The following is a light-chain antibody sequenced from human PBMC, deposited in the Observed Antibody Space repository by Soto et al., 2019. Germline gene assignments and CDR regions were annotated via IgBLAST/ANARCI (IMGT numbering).Light chain of an antibody. J-gene: IGKJ2*01. Sequence: DIQMTQSPSTLSASVGDGVTITCRASQSIGSWLAWYQQKPGKAPKLLISKATNLQSGVPARFSGSGSGTDFSLTISRLQPVDSATYYCQQYNDFQYTFGQGTKLEI. V-gene: IGKV1-5*03. CDR3: QQYNDFQYT. CDR2: KAT. CDR1: QSIGSW.